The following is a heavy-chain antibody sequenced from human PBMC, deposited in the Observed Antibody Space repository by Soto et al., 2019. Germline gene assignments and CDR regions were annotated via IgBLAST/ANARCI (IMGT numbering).Heavy chain of an antibody. V-gene: IGHV3-53*01. J-gene: IGHJ4*02. CDR1: GFNVNSDY. Sequence: PGGSPSLSCAASGFNVNSDYMTWVRQTPGKGLEWVASIYNGETTYYADSLRGRFTISSDKSKNTLYFQLSSLRIEDTAVYYCTRDGRGLGRLSLFEYWGQGVLVTVSS. CDR2: IYNGETT. CDR3: TRDGRGLGRLSLFEY. D-gene: IGHD2-21*02.